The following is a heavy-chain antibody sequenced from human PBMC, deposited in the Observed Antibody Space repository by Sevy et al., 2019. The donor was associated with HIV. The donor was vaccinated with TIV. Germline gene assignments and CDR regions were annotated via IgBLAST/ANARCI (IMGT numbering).Heavy chain of an antibody. V-gene: IGHV1-18*01. Sequence: ASVKVSCKASGYTFTSYGISWVRQAPGQGLEWMGWISAYNGNTNYAQKLQGRVTMTTDTSTSTAYMELRSLRSDDTAVYYCARDTDIVVVPAAMGDWFDPWGQGTLVTVSS. D-gene: IGHD2-2*01. CDR3: ARDTDIVVVPAAMGDWFDP. J-gene: IGHJ5*02. CDR1: GYTFTSYG. CDR2: ISAYNGNT.